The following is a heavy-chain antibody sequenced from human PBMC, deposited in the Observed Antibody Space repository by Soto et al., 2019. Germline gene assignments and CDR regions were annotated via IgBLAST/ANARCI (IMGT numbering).Heavy chain of an antibody. CDR1: GFTFDDYA. D-gene: IGHD3-3*01. CDR2: ISWNSGSI. CDR3: AKDQGRGYDVWSGYRIDAFDI. Sequence: GGSLRLSCAASGFTFDDYAMHWVRQAPGKGLEWVSGISWNSGSIGYADSVKGRFTISRDNAKNSLYLQMNSLRAEDTALYYCAKDQGRGYDVWSGYRIDAFDIWGQGTMVTVSS. J-gene: IGHJ3*02. V-gene: IGHV3-9*01.